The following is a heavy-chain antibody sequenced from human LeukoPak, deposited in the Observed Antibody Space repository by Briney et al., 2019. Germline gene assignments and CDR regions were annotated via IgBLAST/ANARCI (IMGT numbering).Heavy chain of an antibody. Sequence: GGPLRLSCAASVFTFRSYWMHCVREAPGEGLLWVSQINSEGSTTSYADPVKGRFTISRDYAKNPLYLQKESLRGGEAAVYYFVRDAYNILTAPSFAYGGQGSLVTVPS. V-gene: IGHV3-74*01. CDR2: INSEGSTT. CDR3: VRDAYNILTAPSFAY. CDR1: VFTFRSYW. J-gene: IGHJ4*02. D-gene: IGHD3-9*01.